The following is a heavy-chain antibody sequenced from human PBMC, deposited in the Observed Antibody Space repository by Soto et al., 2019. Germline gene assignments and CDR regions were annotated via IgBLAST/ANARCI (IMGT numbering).Heavy chain of an antibody. CDR3: SSVFLYYDFWSGYSYYYYYMDV. D-gene: IGHD3-3*01. CDR1: GYTFTSYD. V-gene: IGHV1-8*01. J-gene: IGHJ6*03. CDR2: MNPNSGNT. Sequence: VASVKVSCKASGYTFTSYDINWVRQATGQGLEWMGWMNPNSGNTGYAQKIQGRVTMTRNTSISTAYIEMGSLRSEDTAVYYCSSVFLYYDFWSGYSYYYYYMDVWGKGTTVTVSS.